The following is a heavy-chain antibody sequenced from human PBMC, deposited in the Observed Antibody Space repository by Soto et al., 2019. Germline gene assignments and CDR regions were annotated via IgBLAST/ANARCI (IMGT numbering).Heavy chain of an antibody. CDR2: ISSGSSYI. Sequence: GGSLRLSCAASGFTFSTYTMNWVRQAPGKGLEWISSISSGSSYIYYAGSVKGRFTISRDNAKNSPFLQMNSLRADDTAVYYCARDILSGGAYPDSWGQGTKVTVYS. V-gene: IGHV3-21*01. CDR3: ARDILSGGAYPDS. CDR1: GFTFSTYT. D-gene: IGHD3-10*01. J-gene: IGHJ5*01.